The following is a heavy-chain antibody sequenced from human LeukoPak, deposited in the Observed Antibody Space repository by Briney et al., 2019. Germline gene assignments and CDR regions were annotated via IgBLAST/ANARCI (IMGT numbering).Heavy chain of an antibody. D-gene: IGHD3-16*02. CDR1: GFTFSSYS. J-gene: IGHJ4*02. V-gene: IGHV3-21*01. CDR3: ARDLLHDYVWGNYRYRDY. CDR2: ISSSSSYI. Sequence: GGSLRLSCAASGFTFSSYSMNWVRQAPGKGLEWVSSISSSSSYIYYADSVKGRFTISRDNAKNSLYLQMNSLRAEDTAVYYCARDLLHDYVWGNYRYRDYWGQGTLVTVSS.